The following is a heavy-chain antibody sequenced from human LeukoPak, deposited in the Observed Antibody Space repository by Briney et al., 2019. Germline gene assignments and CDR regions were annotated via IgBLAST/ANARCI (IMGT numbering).Heavy chain of an antibody. CDR3: TRGSYYDSSPLEY. J-gene: IGHJ4*02. V-gene: IGHV3-49*04. Sequence: GGSLRLSCTASGFTFGAYAMSWVRQAPGKGLEWVGFIRSKAYGGTTEYAASVKGRFTISREDSKSIAYLQMNSLKTEDTAVYYCTRGSYYDSSPLEYWGQGTLVTVSS. D-gene: IGHD3-22*01. CDR1: GFTFGAYA. CDR2: IRSKAYGGTT.